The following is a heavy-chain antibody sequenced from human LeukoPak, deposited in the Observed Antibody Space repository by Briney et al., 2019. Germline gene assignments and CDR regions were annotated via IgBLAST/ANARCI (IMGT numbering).Heavy chain of an antibody. Sequence: SETLSLTCTVSGGSISSYYWSWIRQPPGKGLEWIGYIYYSGSTNYNPSLKSRVTISVDTSKNQFSLTLSSVTAADTAVYYCARADYGDSPGGYYYYMDVWGKGTTVTISS. J-gene: IGHJ6*03. V-gene: IGHV4-59*01. CDR2: IYYSGST. D-gene: IGHD4-17*01. CDR3: ARADYGDSPGGYYYYMDV. CDR1: GGSISSYY.